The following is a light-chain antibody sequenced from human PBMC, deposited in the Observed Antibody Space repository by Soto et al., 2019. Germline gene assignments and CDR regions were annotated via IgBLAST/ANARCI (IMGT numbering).Light chain of an antibody. CDR2: DAS. Sequence: EIVLTQSPATLSLSPGERATLSCRASQSVSSSLAWYQQKPGQPPRLLIYDASNRAPGIPARFSGSGSGTDFTVTISSLEAEDFAVYYCQQRSNWPRLFGPGTKVDL. CDR3: QQRSNWPRL. J-gene: IGKJ3*01. CDR1: QSVSSS. V-gene: IGKV3-11*01.